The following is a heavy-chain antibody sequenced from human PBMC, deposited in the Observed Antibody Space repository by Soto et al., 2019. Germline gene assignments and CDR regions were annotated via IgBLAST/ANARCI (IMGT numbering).Heavy chain of an antibody. CDR2: ISGSGGST. CDR1: GFTFSSYA. Sequence: GGSLRLSCAASGFTFSSYAMSWVRQAPGKGLEWVSAISGSGGSTYYADSVKGRFTISRDNSKNTLYLQMNSLRAEDTAVYYCAKHITIFGVVITPFDYWGQGTLVTVSS. J-gene: IGHJ4*02. CDR3: AKHITIFGVVITPFDY. V-gene: IGHV3-23*01. D-gene: IGHD3-3*01.